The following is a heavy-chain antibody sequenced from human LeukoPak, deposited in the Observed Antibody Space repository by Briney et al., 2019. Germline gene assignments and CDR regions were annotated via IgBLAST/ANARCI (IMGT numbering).Heavy chain of an antibody. Sequence: GASVKVSCKASGYTFTGYYMHWVRQAPGQGLEWMGWINPNSGGTNYAQKFQGRVTMTRDTSISTAYMELSRLRSDDTAVYYCARGSYYYDSSGYYRPLDPQPPFDYWGQGTLVTVSS. CDR2: INPNSGGT. V-gene: IGHV1-2*02. CDR1: GYTFTGYY. CDR3: ARGSYYYDSSGYYRPLDPQPPFDY. J-gene: IGHJ4*02. D-gene: IGHD3-22*01.